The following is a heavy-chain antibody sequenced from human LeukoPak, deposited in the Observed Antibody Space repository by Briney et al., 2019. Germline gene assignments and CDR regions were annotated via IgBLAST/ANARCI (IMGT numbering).Heavy chain of an antibody. CDR1: GGAFSSYA. D-gene: IGHD1-26*01. CDR2: IIPIFGTA. Sequence: SVKVSCKASGGAFSSYAISWVRRAPGQGLEWRGGIIPIFGTANYAQKFQGRVPSNANKSSSPASRELSSLRPEATAGIYWARVGDSGSYYFDYRGQGTLVTVSS. CDR3: ARVGDSGSYYFDY. V-gene: IGHV1-69*06. J-gene: IGHJ4*02.